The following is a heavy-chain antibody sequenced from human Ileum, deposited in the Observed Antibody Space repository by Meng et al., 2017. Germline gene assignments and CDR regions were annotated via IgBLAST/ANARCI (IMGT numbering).Heavy chain of an antibody. CDR3: ARNPDAGTADY. CDR2: INEGGSEK. D-gene: IGHD6-13*01. V-gene: IGHV3-7*01. Sequence: GESLKISCAVSGFTFSNYWMSWARQTPGKGLEWVANINEGGSEKWYVDSMRGRFTISRDNAKNSLYLQMNSLRDEDTAVYYCARNPDAGTADYWGRGKLVNGAS. J-gene: IGHJ4*02. CDR1: GFTFSNYW.